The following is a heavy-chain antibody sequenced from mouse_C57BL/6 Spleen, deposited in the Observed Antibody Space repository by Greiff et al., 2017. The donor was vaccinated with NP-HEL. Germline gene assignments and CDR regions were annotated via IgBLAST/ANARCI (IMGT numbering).Heavy chain of an antibody. CDR1: GYAFSSSW. J-gene: IGHJ4*01. D-gene: IGHD1-2*01. Sequence: QVQLQQSGPELVKPGASVKISCKASGYAFSSSWMNWVKQRPGKGLEWIGRIYPGDGDTNSNGKFKGKATLTADKSSSTAYMQLSSLTSEDSAVYFCARSALLRAMDYWGQGTSVTVSS. V-gene: IGHV1-82*01. CDR3: ARSALLRAMDY. CDR2: IYPGDGDT.